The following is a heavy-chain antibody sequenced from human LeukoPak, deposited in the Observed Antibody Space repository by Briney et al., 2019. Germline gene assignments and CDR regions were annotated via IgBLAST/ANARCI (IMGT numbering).Heavy chain of an antibody. V-gene: IGHV3-21*01. Sequence: GGSLRLSCAASGFTFSSYSMNWVRQAPGKGLEWVSSISSSSSYIYYADSVKGRFTISRDNAKNSLYLQMNSLRAEDTAVYYCASGVGATKVYYFDYWGQGTLVTISS. D-gene: IGHD1-26*01. J-gene: IGHJ4*02. CDR1: GFTFSSYS. CDR2: ISSSSSYI. CDR3: ASGVGATKVYYFDY.